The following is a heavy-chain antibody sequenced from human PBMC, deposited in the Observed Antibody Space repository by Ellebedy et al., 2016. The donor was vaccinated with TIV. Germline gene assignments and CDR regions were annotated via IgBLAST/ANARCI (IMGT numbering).Heavy chain of an antibody. CDR2: ISVKNGAM. J-gene: IGHJ6*02. CDR3: ACSVGVSIIRYGMNV. CDR1: GFTFSSYD. Sequence: GESLKISCAASGFTFSSYDMNWVRQAPGKGLEWVSYISVKNGAMGYADSVKGRFTISRDNAKNSLYLQMNNLRAEDTATYYCACSVGVSIIRYGMNVWGQGTTVTVSS. D-gene: IGHD3-3*01. V-gene: IGHV3-48*03.